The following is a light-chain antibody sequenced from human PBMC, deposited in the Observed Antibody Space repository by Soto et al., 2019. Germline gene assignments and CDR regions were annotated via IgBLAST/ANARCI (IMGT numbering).Light chain of an antibody. J-gene: IGKJ1*01. CDR2: GAS. CDR3: QQYGSSGT. Sequence: EIVLTQSPGTLSLSPGERATRSCRASQSVSSSYLVWYQQKPGQAPRLLIYGASSRATGIPDRFSGSGSGTDFTLTISRLEPEDFAVYYCQQYGSSGTFGQGTKVDIK. CDR1: QSVSSSY. V-gene: IGKV3-20*01.